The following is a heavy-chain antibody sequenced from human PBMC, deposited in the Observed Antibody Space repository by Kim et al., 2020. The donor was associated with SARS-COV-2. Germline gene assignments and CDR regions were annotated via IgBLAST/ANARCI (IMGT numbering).Heavy chain of an antibody. Sequence: DSGTGRFTISRDKSKNILYLQMNSLGTEDTALYCCAKDATRHYTSGSYFDYWGQGTLVTVSS. CDR3: AKDATRHYTSGSYFDY. D-gene: IGHD3-10*01. J-gene: IGHJ4*02. V-gene: IGHV3-43*01.